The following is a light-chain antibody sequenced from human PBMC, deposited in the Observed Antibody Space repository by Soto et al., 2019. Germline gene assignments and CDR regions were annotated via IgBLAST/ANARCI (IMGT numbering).Light chain of an antibody. Sequence: QSALTQPRSVSGSPGQSVTISCTGASSDVGNYNYVSWYQQHPDKAPKLMIYDVNKRPSGVPDRFSGSKSGNTASLTISGLQAEDEADYYCCSYAGSSTYVFGSGTKATVL. CDR3: CSYAGSSTYV. CDR1: SSDVGNYNY. J-gene: IGLJ1*01. CDR2: DVN. V-gene: IGLV2-11*01.